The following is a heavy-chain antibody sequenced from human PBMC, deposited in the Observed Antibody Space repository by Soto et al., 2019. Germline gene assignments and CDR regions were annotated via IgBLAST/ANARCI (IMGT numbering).Heavy chain of an antibody. D-gene: IGHD2-15*01. CDR2: IYYSGST. CDR1: GGSISSYY. CDR3: ARDAAYCSGGSCYYFDY. Sequence: SETLSLTCTVSGGSISSYYWSWIRQPPGKGLEWIGYIYYSGSTNYNPSLKSRVTISVDTSKNQFSLKLSSVTAADTAVYYCARDAAYCSGGSCYYFDYWGQGTLVTVSS. V-gene: IGHV4-59*01. J-gene: IGHJ4*02.